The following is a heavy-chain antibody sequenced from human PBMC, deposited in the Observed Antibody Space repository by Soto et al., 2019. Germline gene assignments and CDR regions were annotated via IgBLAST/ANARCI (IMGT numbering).Heavy chain of an antibody. CDR2: ISAYNGNT. Sequence: ASVKVSCKASGYTFTSYGISWVRQAPGQGLEWMGWISAYNGNTNYVQKLQGRVTMTTDTSTSTAYMELRSLRSDDTAVYYCARTYGSGSYYYYYGMDVWGQGTTVTVSS. V-gene: IGHV1-18*04. J-gene: IGHJ6*02. CDR3: ARTYGSGSYYYYYGMDV. D-gene: IGHD3-10*01. CDR1: GYTFTSYG.